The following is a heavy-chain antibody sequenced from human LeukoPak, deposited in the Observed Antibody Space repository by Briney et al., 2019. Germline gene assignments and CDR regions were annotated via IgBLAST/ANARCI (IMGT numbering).Heavy chain of an antibody. J-gene: IGHJ3*02. D-gene: IGHD2/OR15-2a*01. CDR1: GGSISSYY. Sequence: SGTLSLTCTVSGGSISSYYWSWTRQPPGKGLEWIGYIYYSGSTNYNPSLKSRVTISVDTSKNQFSLKLSSVTAADTAVYYCARSIFSALDAFDIWGQGTMVTVSS. V-gene: IGHV4-59*01. CDR2: IYYSGST. CDR3: ARSIFSALDAFDI.